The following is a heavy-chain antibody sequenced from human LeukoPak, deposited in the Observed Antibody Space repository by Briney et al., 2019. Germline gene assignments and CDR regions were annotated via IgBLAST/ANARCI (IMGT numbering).Heavy chain of an antibody. D-gene: IGHD6-13*01. J-gene: IGHJ5*02. CDR3: ARGDVAAAEKKAYNWFDP. CDR1: GGSFSGYY. V-gene: IGHV4-34*01. Sequence: SETLSLTCAVYGGSFSGYYWSWIRQPPGKGLEWIGEINHSGSTNYNPSLKSRVTISVDTSKNQFSLKLSSVTAADTAVYYCARGDVAAAEKKAYNWFDPWGQGTLVTVSS. CDR2: INHSGST.